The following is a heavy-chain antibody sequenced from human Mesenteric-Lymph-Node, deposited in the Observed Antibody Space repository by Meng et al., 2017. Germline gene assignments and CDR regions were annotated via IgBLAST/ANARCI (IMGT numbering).Heavy chain of an antibody. J-gene: IGHJ4*02. CDR2: FYYSGST. CDR3: ARGKQDAWELLAY. CDR1: GGSISSSSSY. Sequence: QLELHDGGPVLVNPSETRSLPCSFSGGSISSSSSYWGWARQPPGTGLEWIRNFYYSGSTYYNPSLQRRVTISVDTSKQHFSLKLSSVTAADTAVYYCARGKQDAWELLAYWGQGALVTVSS. D-gene: IGHD1-26*01. V-gene: IGHV4-39*02.